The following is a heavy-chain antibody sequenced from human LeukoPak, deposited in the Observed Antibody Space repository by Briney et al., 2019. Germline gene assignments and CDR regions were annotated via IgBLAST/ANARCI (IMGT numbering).Heavy chain of an antibody. J-gene: IGHJ4*02. D-gene: IGHD4-11*01. V-gene: IGHV4-59*01. CDR2: IYTSAST. Sequence: PSETLSLTCTVSGGSIGRYYWSWIRQPPGKGLDWIGYIYTSASTDYNPSLRSRVTMSIDTSKNQFSLRLNSVTAADTAVYYCARTDYRLGPPSYWGQGTLVTVSS. CDR1: GGSIGRYY. CDR3: ARTDYRLGPPSY.